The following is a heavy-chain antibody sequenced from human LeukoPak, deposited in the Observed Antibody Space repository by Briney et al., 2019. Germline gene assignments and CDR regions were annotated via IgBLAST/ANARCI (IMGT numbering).Heavy chain of an antibody. CDR1: GGSIRSGDYY. J-gene: IGHJ3*02. CDR3: ARGVIPRAFDI. V-gene: IGHV4-30-4*08. CDR2: IYYSGST. D-gene: IGHD2-21*01. Sequence: TPSQTLSLTCTVSGGSIRSGDYYWSWIRQPPGKGLEWIGYIYYSGSTYYNPSLKSRVTISVDTSKNQFSLKLSSVTAADTAVYYCARGVIPRAFDIWGQGTMVTVSS.